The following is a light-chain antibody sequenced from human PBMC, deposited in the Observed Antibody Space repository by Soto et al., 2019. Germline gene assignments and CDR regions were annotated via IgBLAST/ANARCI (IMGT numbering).Light chain of an antibody. CDR2: GAS. CDR3: QQYGSSPST. Sequence: EIVLTQSPGTLSLSPGERATLSCRASQSVSSNYITWYRQKPGQAPRRLIFGASSRATGIPDRFSGSGSGTDFTLTISRLEPEDFAVYYCQQYGSSPSTLGQGTKV. J-gene: IGKJ1*01. V-gene: IGKV3-20*01. CDR1: QSVSSNY.